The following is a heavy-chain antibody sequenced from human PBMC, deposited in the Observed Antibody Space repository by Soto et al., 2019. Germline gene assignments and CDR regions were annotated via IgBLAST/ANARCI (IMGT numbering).Heavy chain of an antibody. CDR2: ISPNSGNT. CDR1: GYTFTGYY. Sequence: ASVKVSCKASGYTFTGYYMHWVRQAPGQGLEWMGWISPNSGNTNYAQKLQGRVTMTTDTSTSTAYMELRSLRSDDTAVYYCAREFVGDYAAFDIWGQGTMVTVSS. V-gene: IGHV1-18*04. J-gene: IGHJ3*02. CDR3: AREFVGDYAAFDI. D-gene: IGHD4-17*01.